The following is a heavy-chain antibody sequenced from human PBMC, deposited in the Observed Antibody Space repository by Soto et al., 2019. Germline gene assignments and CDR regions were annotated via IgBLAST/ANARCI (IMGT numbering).Heavy chain of an antibody. J-gene: IGHJ4*02. Sequence: GESLKISCKGSGYSFTSYWIGWVRQMPGKGLEWMGIIYPGDSDTRYSPSFQGQVTISADKSISTAYLQWSSLKAPDTAMYYCARVGITMVRGVPLDYWGQGTLVTVSS. CDR1: GYSFTSYW. CDR2: IYPGDSDT. CDR3: ARVGITMVRGVPLDY. V-gene: IGHV5-51*01. D-gene: IGHD3-10*01.